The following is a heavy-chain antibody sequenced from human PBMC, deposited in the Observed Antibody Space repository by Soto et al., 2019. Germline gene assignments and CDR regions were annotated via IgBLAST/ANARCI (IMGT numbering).Heavy chain of an antibody. CDR3: ARVGLTGDVTSAWYFDL. V-gene: IGHV4-30-2*01. D-gene: IGHD7-27*01. CDR2: IYHSGST. J-gene: IGHJ2*01. CDR1: GGSISSGGYS. Sequence: QLQLQESGSGLVKPSQTLSLTCAVSGGSISSGGYSWSWIRQPPGKGLEWIGYIYHSGSTYYNPSLKSRVTISVDRSKNQFSLKLSSVTAADTAVYYCARVGLTGDVTSAWYFDLWGRGTLVTVSS.